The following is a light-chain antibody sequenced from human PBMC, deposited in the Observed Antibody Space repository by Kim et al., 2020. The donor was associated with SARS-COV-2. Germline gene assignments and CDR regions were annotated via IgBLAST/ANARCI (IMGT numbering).Light chain of an antibody. CDR3: QAWDSSTAPV. J-gene: IGLJ3*02. CDR1: KLGEKY. Sequence: SQGQRARITCSGEKLGEKYGCWYQQKPGEAPGMVINQESKRPSGIPERFSGSKTGNTATLTISGTQSMDEADYYCQAWDSSTAPVFGGGTQLTVL. V-gene: IGLV3-1*01. CDR2: QES.